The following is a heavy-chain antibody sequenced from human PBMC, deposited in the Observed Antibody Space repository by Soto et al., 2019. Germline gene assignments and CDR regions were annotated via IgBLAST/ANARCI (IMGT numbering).Heavy chain of an antibody. CDR3: ARFQTTKLRYFDWLFSLRY. Sequence: ASVKVSCKASGYTFTSYAMHWVRQAPGQRLEWMGWINAGNGNTKYSQKFQGRVTITRDTSASTAYMELSSLRSEDTAVYYCARFQTTKLRYFDWLFSLRYWGQGTLVTSPQ. CDR1: GYTFTSYA. J-gene: IGHJ4*02. D-gene: IGHD3-9*01. CDR2: INAGNGNT. V-gene: IGHV1-3*01.